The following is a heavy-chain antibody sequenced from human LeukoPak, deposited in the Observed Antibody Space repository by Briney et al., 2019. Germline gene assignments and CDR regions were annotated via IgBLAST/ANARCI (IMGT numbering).Heavy chain of an antibody. D-gene: IGHD3-3*01. V-gene: IGHV1-8*01. CDR3: ARGRLGTIFGVVIMAYYYYYMDV. CDR2: MNPNSGNT. Sequence: GASVKDSCKASGYTFTSYDINWVRQATGQGLEWMGWMNPNSGNTGYAQKFQGRVTMTRNTSISTAYMELSSLRSEDTAVYYCARGRLGTIFGVVIMAYYYYYMDVWGKGTTVTVS. J-gene: IGHJ6*03. CDR1: GYTFTSYD.